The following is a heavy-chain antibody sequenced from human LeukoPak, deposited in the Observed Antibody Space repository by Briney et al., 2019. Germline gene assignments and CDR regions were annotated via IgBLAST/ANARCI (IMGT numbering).Heavy chain of an antibody. CDR3: AKDTARDYYYMDV. V-gene: IGHV3-30*02. Sequence: GGSLRLSCAASGFTFSNYAIHWVRQAPGKGLEWVAFIRYDGSNKYYADSVKGRFTISRDNSKNTLYLQMNSLRAEDTAVYYCAKDTARDYYYMDVWGKGTTVTISS. CDR1: GFTFSNYA. J-gene: IGHJ6*03. D-gene: IGHD2-21*02. CDR2: IRYDGSNK.